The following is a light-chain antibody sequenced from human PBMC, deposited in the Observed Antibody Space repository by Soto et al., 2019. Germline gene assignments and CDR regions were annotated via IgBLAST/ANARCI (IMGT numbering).Light chain of an antibody. CDR1: HDISNY. V-gene: IGKV1-33*01. J-gene: IGKJ5*01. CDR2: GAS. CDR3: QQYDNIPIT. Sequence: QLTQSPSSLSASIGDRVTISCQASHDISNYLKWYQQKPGKAPTSLIYGASNLEKGVPSRFSGSGSGTDFTFTIGSLQPEDIATYYCQQYDNIPITFGQGTRLEI.